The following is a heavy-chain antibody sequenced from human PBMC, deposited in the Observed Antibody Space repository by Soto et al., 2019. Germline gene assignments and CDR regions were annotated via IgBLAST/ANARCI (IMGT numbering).Heavy chain of an antibody. V-gene: IGHV5-51*01. CDR1: GYNFSTYW. CDR3: ARHPYGVGDYYNVYYYGIDA. J-gene: IGHJ6*02. CDR2: IFPGDSDT. Sequence: GESLKISCKGSGYNFSTYWIGWVRQMPGKGLEWMGIIFPGDSDTTYSPSFQGQVTMSVDKSMSTAYLQWSSLKASDTAMYYCARHPYGVGDYYNVYYYGIDAWGQRTTVTRSS. D-gene: IGHD3-10*01.